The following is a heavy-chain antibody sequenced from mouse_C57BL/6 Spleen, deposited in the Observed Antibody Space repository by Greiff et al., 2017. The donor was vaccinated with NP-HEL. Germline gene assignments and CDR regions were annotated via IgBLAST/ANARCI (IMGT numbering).Heavy chain of an antibody. Sequence: QVQLQQPGAELVMPGASVKLSCKASGYTFTSYWMHWVKQRPGQGLEWIGEIDPSDSYTNYNQKFKGKSTLTVDKSSSTAYMQLSGLTSEDSAVYYCARGLITTVVARYFDYWGQGTTLTVSS. CDR1: GYTFTSYW. J-gene: IGHJ2*01. CDR2: IDPSDSYT. CDR3: ARGLITTVVARYFDY. D-gene: IGHD1-1*01. V-gene: IGHV1-69*01.